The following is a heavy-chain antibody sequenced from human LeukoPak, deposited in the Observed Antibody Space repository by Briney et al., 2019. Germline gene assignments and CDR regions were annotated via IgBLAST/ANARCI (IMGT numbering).Heavy chain of an antibody. CDR2: IYYTGST. Sequence: SETLSLTCAVSGGSISSGGYSWSWIRQPPGKGLEWIGYIYYTGSTNYNPSLKSRVTISVDTSKNQFSLKLSSVTAADPAVYYCARDRGDGYDYFWDYWGQGTLVTVSS. D-gene: IGHD5-12*01. V-gene: IGHV4-61*08. CDR1: GGSISSGGYS. J-gene: IGHJ4*02. CDR3: ARDRGDGYDYFWDY.